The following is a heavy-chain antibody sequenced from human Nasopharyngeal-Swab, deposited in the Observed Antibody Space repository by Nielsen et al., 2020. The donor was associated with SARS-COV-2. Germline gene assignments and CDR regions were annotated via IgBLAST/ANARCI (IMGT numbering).Heavy chain of an antibody. CDR1: GFTFSSHW. V-gene: IGHV3-7*05. CDR3: ARDKGDGYNSDYYYMDV. Sequence: GASLKISCAASGFTFSSHWMSWVRQAPGKGLEWVANIKQDGSEKYYVDSLKGRFTISRDNAKNSLYLQMNSLRAEDTAVYYCARDKGDGYNSDYYYMDVWGKGTTVTVSS. D-gene: IGHD5-24*01. J-gene: IGHJ6*03. CDR2: IKQDGSEK.